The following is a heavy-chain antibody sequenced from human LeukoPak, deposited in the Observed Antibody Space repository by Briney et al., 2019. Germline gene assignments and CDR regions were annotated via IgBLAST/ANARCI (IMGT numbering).Heavy chain of an antibody. J-gene: IGHJ4*02. V-gene: IGHV4-59*01. D-gene: IGHD3-9*01. CDR3: ASSDILTGYNYFDY. CDR2: IYYSGST. CDR1: GASISRYY. Sequence: SETLSLTCTVSGASISRYYWSWIRQPPGKGLEWVGYIYYSGSTNYNPSLKSRVTISVDTSKNQFSLKLSSVTAADTAVYYCASSDILTGYNYFDYWGQGTLVTVSS.